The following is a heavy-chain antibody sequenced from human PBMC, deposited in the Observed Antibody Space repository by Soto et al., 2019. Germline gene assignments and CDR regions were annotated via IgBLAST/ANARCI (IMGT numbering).Heavy chain of an antibody. Sequence: EVQLVESGGGLVQPGGSLKLSCAASGFTFSGSAMHWVRQASGKGLEWVGRIRSKAYNYATAYAASLRGRFTISRDDSKNTAYLQMNSLKSEDTAVYYCTSVVAVSPNWFDPWGQGTLVTVSS. V-gene: IGHV3-73*01. CDR2: IRSKAYNYAT. D-gene: IGHD2-15*01. J-gene: IGHJ5*02. CDR1: GFTFSGSA. CDR3: TSVVAVSPNWFDP.